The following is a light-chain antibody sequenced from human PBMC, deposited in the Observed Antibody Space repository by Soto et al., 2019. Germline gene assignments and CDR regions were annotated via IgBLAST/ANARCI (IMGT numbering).Light chain of an antibody. J-gene: IGKJ4*01. Sequence: TVLTQSPGTLSLSPGDRATLSFRASQTVSSNFLAWFQQKPGQAPRLLIYTASNRAAGIPDRFSGSGSGTDFNLTISKLEPEDFAVYYCQQFGVSPTFGGGTKVDIK. CDR3: QQFGVSPT. CDR1: QTVSSNF. CDR2: TAS. V-gene: IGKV3-20*01.